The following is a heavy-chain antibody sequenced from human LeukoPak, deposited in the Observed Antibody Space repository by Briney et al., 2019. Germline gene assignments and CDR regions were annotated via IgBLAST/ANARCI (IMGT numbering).Heavy chain of an antibody. CDR3: ATFGLVAALDL. V-gene: IGHV3-7*01. J-gene: IGHJ4*02. CDR2: INPAGSET. CDR1: GFSFNPYW. Sequence: GALRLSCAASGFSFNPYWMAWVRQAPGTGLEWVANINPAGSETFHVDPVKGRFSISRDHAKNLVYLQMNSLRAEDTAVYYCATFGLVAALDLWGQGTLVTVSS. D-gene: IGHD5-12*01.